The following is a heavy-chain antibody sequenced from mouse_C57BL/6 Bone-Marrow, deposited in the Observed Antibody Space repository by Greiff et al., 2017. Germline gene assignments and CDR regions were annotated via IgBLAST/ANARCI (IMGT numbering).Heavy chain of an antibody. V-gene: IGHV1-69*01. Sequence: QVQLQQSGAELVMPGASVKLSCKASGYTFTSYWMHWVKQRPGQGLEWIGELDPSDSYINYNQKFKGKSTLTVDKSSRTAYMQLRRLTSEASAVDYCAKSDSSGDESYWGQGTTLTVSS. J-gene: IGHJ2*01. CDR1: GYTFTSYW. CDR2: LDPSDSYI. CDR3: AKSDSSGDESY. D-gene: IGHD3-2*02.